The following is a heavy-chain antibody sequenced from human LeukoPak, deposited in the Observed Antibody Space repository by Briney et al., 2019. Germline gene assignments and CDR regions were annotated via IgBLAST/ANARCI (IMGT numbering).Heavy chain of an antibody. CDR1: GGSFSGYY. CDR2: INHSGST. CDR3: ARQSAYYDFWSGYSYYYYMDV. D-gene: IGHD3-3*01. J-gene: IGHJ6*03. V-gene: IGHV4-34*01. Sequence: SETLSLTCAVYGGSFSGYYWSWIRQPPGKGLEWIGEINHSGSTNYNPSLKSRVTISVDTSKNQFSLKLSSVTAADTAVYYCARQSAYYDFWSGYSYYYYMDVWGKGTTVTVSS.